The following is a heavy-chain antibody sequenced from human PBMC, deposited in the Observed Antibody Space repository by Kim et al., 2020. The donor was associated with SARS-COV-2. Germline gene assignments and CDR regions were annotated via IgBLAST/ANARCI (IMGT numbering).Heavy chain of an antibody. V-gene: IGHV3-74*01. CDR1: GFNFGIYY. CDR3: ARICRDTDCSVVV. D-gene: IGHD4-4*01. J-gene: IGHJ6*02. CDR2: IKGDGTST. Sequence: GGSLRLSCVASGFNFGIYYMHWVRQAPGKGLVWVSRIKGDGTSTDYVDSVKGRFTISRDNTKNTLFLQMNDLRADDAGIYYSARICRDTDCSVVVWGQGTTVTVSS.